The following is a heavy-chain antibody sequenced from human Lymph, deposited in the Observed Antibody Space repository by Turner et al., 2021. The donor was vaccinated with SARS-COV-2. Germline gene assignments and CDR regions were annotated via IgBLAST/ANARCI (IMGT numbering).Heavy chain of an antibody. J-gene: IGHJ4*02. D-gene: IGHD1-26*01. Sequence: QLQLEESGPGLVRPSETLSLTCSVSGGSISSQTNYWDWIRQAPGKGLQWIGSIYYSGRTYYHPSLKSRLTMSVDTSKNQFSLNLGSVTAADTAVYYCARRPGGNFDYWGQGALVIVSS. CDR3: ARRPGGNFDY. V-gene: IGHV4-39*01. CDR2: IYYSGRT. CDR1: GGSISSQTNY.